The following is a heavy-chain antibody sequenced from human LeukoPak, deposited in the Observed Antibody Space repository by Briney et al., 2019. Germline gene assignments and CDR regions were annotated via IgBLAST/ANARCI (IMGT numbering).Heavy chain of an antibody. CDR3: AKDRFFHDSSGFVYFQH. CDR1: GFTFSSYG. V-gene: IGHV3-30*18. D-gene: IGHD3-22*01. Sequence: GGSLRLSCAASGFTFSSYGMHWVRQAPGKGLEWVADISYDGSNKYYADSVKGRFTISRDNSKNTLYLQMNSLRAEDTAVYYCAKDRFFHDSSGFVYFQHWGQGTLVTVSS. CDR2: ISYDGSNK. J-gene: IGHJ1*01.